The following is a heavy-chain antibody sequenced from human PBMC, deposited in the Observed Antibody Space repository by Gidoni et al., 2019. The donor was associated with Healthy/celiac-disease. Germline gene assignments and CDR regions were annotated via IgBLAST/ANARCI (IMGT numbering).Heavy chain of an antibody. CDR2: IYPGDSDT. Sequence: EVQLVQSGAEVKKPGESLKISCKGSGYSFTSYWIGWVRQMPGKGLEWMGIIYPGDSDTRYSPSFQGQVTISADKSISTAYLQWSSLKASDTAMYYCARRSRVVVPAAIYEYVDYWGQGTLVTVSS. CDR3: ARRSRVVVPAAIYEYVDY. V-gene: IGHV5-51*01. CDR1: GYSFTSYW. J-gene: IGHJ4*02. D-gene: IGHD2-2*02.